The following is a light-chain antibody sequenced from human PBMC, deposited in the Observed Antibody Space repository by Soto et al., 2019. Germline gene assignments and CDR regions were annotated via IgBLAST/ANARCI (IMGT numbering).Light chain of an antibody. CDR1: QSVSSSY. Sequence: ESVLTQSPGTLSLSPGEKATLSCRASQSVSSSYLAWYQQKPGQAPRLLIYGASSRATGISDRFSGSGSGTDFTLTVSRLEPEDFAVYYCQQFGSSSWTFGQGTKV. CDR2: GAS. V-gene: IGKV3-20*01. CDR3: QQFGSSSWT. J-gene: IGKJ1*01.